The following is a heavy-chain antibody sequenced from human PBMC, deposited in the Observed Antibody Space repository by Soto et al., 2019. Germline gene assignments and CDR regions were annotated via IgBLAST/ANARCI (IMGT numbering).Heavy chain of an antibody. CDR2: ILHAGSA. CDR3: ARSTWLLISSYFDS. Sequence: ETVSHTYCGTGGELSGSEDCFIWINQPPGKGLEWILSILHAGSAYYNPSLESRVTISVDTSKNQFSLQLSSVTAADTAVYYCARSTWLLISSYFDSWGQGTLVNVSA. CDR1: GGELSGSEDC. V-gene: IGHV4-39*01. J-gene: IGHJ4*02. D-gene: IGHD1-26*01.